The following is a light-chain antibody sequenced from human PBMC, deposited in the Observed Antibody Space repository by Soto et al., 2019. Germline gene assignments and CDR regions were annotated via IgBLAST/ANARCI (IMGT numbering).Light chain of an antibody. J-gene: IGKJ5*01. Sequence: EIVLTQSPGTLSLSPGERATFSCRASQSVSSSYIAWYQQKRGQAPRRLIYDASNRATGIPARFSGSGSGTDFTLTISSREPEDVAVYNCQYRSDWSPGTFGQGTRLEIK. V-gene: IGKV3-11*01. CDR1: QSVSSSY. CDR2: DAS. CDR3: QYRSDWSPGT.